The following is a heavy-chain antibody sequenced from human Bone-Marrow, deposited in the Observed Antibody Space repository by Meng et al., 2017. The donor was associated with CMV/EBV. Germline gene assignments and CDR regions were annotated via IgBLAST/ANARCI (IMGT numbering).Heavy chain of an antibody. V-gene: IGHV3-15*01. CDR2: LRSKSDRGTT. CDR3: TSGRST. J-gene: IGHJ4*02. Sequence: GESLKISCAASGFTFSSYAINWVRQAPGKGLEWVGRLRSKSDRGTTDYAAPVSGRFSISWDDSENTLFLQMHSLKTEDTAVYYCTSGRSTWGQGTLVTVCS. CDR1: GFTFSSYA. D-gene: IGHD5-24*01.